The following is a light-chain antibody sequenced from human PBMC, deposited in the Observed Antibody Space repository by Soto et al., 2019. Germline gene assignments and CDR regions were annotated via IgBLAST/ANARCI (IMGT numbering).Light chain of an antibody. CDR1: SSNIGSKT. CDR3: AAWDDSLNGVV. J-gene: IGLJ2*01. V-gene: IGLV1-44*01. CDR2: SNN. Sequence: QSVLTQPPSESWTPGQRVTISCSGSSSNIGSKTVNWYQQLPGTAPKLLIYSNNQRPSGVPDRFSGSKSGTSASLAISGLQSEDEADYYCAAWDDSLNGVVFGGGTKLTIL.